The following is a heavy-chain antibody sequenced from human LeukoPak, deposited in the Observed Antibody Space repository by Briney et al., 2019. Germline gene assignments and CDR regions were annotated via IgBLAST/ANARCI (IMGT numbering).Heavy chain of an antibody. CDR2: ISGDGGST. V-gene: IGHV3-43*02. D-gene: IGHD2-21*01. Sequence: GGSLRLSCAASGFTFDDYAMHWVRQAPGKGLEWVSLISGDGGSTSYADSVKGRFTISRDSSKKSLYLQMNSLRTEDTALYHCAKDKSGGGATEYFQHWGQGTLVTVTS. CDR1: GFTFDDYA. CDR3: AKDKSGGGATEYFQH. J-gene: IGHJ1*01.